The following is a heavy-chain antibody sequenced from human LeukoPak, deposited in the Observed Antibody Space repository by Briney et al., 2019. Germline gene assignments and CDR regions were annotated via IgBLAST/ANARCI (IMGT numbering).Heavy chain of an antibody. CDR2: VNADGGNT. CDR3: TKRVKYGGTWDHFAD. V-gene: IGHV3-23*01. Sequence: PGGSLRLSCAASGFSFSDYLMDWVRQTPGKGLEWVSTVNADGGNTYYADSVKGRFTISRDNSKSTLILQMNSLRVEDTALYYCTKRVKYGGTWDHFADWGQGTLVTVSS. J-gene: IGHJ4*02. D-gene: IGHD1-26*01. CDR1: GFSFSDYL.